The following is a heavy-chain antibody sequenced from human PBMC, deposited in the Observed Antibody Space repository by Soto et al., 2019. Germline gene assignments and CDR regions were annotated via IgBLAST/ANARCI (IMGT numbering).Heavy chain of an antibody. Sequence: ASVKVSCKASGYTFTSYGISWVRQAPGQGLEWMGWISAYNGNTNYAQKLQGRVTMTTDTSTSTAYMELRSLRSDDTAVYYCARVEDRYSSGWYASDICGQGTMVTVSS. D-gene: IGHD6-19*01. CDR3: ARVEDRYSSGWYASDI. V-gene: IGHV1-18*01. CDR2: ISAYNGNT. J-gene: IGHJ3*02. CDR1: GYTFTSYG.